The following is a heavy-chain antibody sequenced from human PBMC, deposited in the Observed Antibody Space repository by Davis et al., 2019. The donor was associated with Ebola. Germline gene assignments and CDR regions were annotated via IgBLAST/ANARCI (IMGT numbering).Heavy chain of an antibody. CDR2: ISSSGSTI. Sequence: GGSLRLSCAASGFTFSSYEMNWVRQAPGKGLEWVSYISSSGSTIYYADSVKGRFTISRDNAKNSLYLQLNTLRDEDTAVYFCVSAGWDHWGQGTLVTVSS. V-gene: IGHV3-48*03. D-gene: IGHD2-15*01. CDR3: VSAGWDH. J-gene: IGHJ4*02. CDR1: GFTFSSYE.